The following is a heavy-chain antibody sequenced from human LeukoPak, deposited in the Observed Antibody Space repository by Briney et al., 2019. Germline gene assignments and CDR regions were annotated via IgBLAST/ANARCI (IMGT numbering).Heavy chain of an antibody. CDR2: INPNSGAT. J-gene: IGHJ4*02. D-gene: IGHD2-15*01. CDR1: GYTFTGYY. Sequence: ASVKVSCKASGYTFTGYYLHWVRQAPGKGLAWMGWINPNSGATNFAQNFQGRVTMTRDTSINTAYMELSSLRSDDTAVYYCARGYCSGGSCPFDYWGQGTLVTVSS. CDR3: ARGYCSGGSCPFDY. V-gene: IGHV1-2*02.